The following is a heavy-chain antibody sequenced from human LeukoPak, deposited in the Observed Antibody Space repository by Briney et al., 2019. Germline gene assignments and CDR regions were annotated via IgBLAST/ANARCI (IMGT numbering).Heavy chain of an antibody. CDR3: YCSSISCYLGCFDP. D-gene: IGHD2-2*01. CDR2: INPSGGST. CDR1: GYTFTSYY. Sequence: ASVKVSCKASGYTFTSYYMHWVRQAPGQGLEWMGIINPSGGSTSYAQKFQGRVTMTRDMSTSTVYMELSSLRSCARDRRGRYCSSISCYLGCFDPWGQGTLVTVSS. J-gene: IGHJ5*02. V-gene: IGHV1-46*01.